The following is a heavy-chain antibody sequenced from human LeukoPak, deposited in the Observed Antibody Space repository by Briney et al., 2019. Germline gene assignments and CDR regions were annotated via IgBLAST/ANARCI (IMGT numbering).Heavy chain of an antibody. CDR2: ISGSGGST. J-gene: IGHJ4*02. CDR3: AHLYVDTAMVFDY. V-gene: IGHV3-23*01. D-gene: IGHD5-18*01. Sequence: PGGSLRLSCAASGFTFSTYGMTWVRQAPGKGLEWVSAISGSGGSTYYADSVKGRFTISRDNSKNTLYLQMNSLRAEDTAVYYCAHLYVDTAMVFDYWGQGTLVTVSS. CDR1: GFTFSTYG.